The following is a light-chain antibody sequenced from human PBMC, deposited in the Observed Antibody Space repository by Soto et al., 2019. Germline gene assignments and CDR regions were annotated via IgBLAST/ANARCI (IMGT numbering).Light chain of an antibody. Sequence: QSVLTQPASVSGSPGQAITISCSGSSSDVGAHNFVSWYQHHPGKAPKLMIYEVSNRPSGVSNRFSASKSGNTASLSISGLQAEDEADYYCTSYTSSSTFYVFGTGTKVTV. CDR2: EVS. CDR1: SSDVGAHNF. V-gene: IGLV2-14*01. CDR3: TSYTSSSTFYV. J-gene: IGLJ1*01.